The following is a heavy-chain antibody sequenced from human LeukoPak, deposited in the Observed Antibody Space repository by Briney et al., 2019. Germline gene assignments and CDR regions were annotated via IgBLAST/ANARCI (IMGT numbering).Heavy chain of an antibody. CDR3: AKSQDGYPYNWSDP. Sequence: GGSLRLSCAASGFIFSSFGMHWVRQAPGKGLEWLAVISYDGDNKYYADSVKGRFTISRDNSKNTLYMQMNSLRAEDTAVYYCAKSQDGYPYNWSDPWGQGTLVTVSS. D-gene: IGHD5-18*01. J-gene: IGHJ5*02. CDR2: ISYDGDNK. CDR1: GFIFSSFG. V-gene: IGHV3-30*18.